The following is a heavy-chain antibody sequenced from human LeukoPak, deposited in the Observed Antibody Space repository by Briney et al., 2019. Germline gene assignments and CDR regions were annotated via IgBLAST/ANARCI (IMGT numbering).Heavy chain of an antibody. Sequence: ASVKVSCKASGYTFTRYYMHWVRQAPGQGLEWMGWINPNSGGTNYAQKFQGRVTMTRDTSISTAYMELSRLRSDDTAVYYCARDTVSYYYDSSGGFDLWGRGTLVTVSS. D-gene: IGHD3-22*01. CDR1: GYTFTRYY. J-gene: IGHJ2*01. CDR2: INPNSGGT. V-gene: IGHV1-2*02. CDR3: ARDTVSYYYDSSGGFDL.